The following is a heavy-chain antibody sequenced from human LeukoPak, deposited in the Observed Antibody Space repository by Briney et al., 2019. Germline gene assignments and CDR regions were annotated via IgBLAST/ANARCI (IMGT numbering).Heavy chain of an antibody. CDR1: GGSISSGTYY. CDR3: ARHDLGEYSIVWYYFDY. Sequence: TPSESLSLTCIVSGGSISSGTYYWGWIRQPPGKGLEWIGSICSSGSTYYNPSLTSRVTICVDTSKNQFSLKLTSVTAPDTAVYYCARHDLGEYSIVWYYFDYWGQGTLLSPSS. CDR2: ICSSGST. V-gene: IGHV4-39*01. D-gene: IGHD6-19*01. J-gene: IGHJ4*02.